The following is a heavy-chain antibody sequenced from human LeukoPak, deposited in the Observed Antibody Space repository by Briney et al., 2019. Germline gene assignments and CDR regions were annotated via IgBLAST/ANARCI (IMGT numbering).Heavy chain of an antibody. CDR3: ASYSGLRLGELSLYLIDY. CDR1: GYTFTGYY. J-gene: IGHJ4*02. Sequence: GASVKVSCKASGYTFTGYYMHWVRRAPGQGLEWMGWINPNSGGTNYAQKFQGRVTMTRDTSISTAYMELSRLRSDDTAVYYCASYSGLRLGELSLYLIDYWGQGTLVTVSS. D-gene: IGHD3-16*02. V-gene: IGHV1-2*02. CDR2: INPNSGGT.